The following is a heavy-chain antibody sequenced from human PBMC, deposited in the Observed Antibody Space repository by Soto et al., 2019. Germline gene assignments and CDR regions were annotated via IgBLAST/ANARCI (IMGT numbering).Heavy chain of an antibody. CDR1: GFTFSSYW. V-gene: IGHV3-74*01. D-gene: IGHD3-10*01. CDR3: ARGAGGYYYMDA. J-gene: IGHJ6*03. Sequence: EVQLVESGGGLVQPGGSLRLSCAASGFTFSSYWMHWVRQVPGKGLVWVSRLYTDGSRTSYADSVKGLFTISRDNATNTLYLQVNSLRAEDTAVYYCARGAGGYYYMDAWGKGTTVTVSS. CDR2: LYTDGSRT.